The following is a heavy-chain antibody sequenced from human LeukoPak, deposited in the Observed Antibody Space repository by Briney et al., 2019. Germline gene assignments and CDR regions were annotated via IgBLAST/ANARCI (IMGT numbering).Heavy chain of an antibody. J-gene: IGHJ4*02. V-gene: IGHV3-7*01. Sequence: PGGSLRLSCAASGFTFSNYWMNWVRQAPGKGLEWVANIKQDGSEKNFVDSVRGRFTISRDNAKNSLFLQMNSLRAEDTAVYYCARPYYYSSGSLPYWGQGTLVTVSS. CDR1: GFTFSNYW. CDR3: ARPYYYSSGSLPY. D-gene: IGHD3-10*01. CDR2: IKQDGSEK.